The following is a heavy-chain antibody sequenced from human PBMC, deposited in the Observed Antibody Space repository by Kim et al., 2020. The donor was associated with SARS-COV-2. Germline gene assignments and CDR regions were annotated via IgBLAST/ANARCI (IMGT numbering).Heavy chain of an antibody. Sequence: LSLTCAASGFTFSSYSMNWVRQAPGKGLEWVSYISSSSTIYYADSVKGRFTISRDNAKNSLYLQMNSLRDEDTAVYYCARDGLYYYGSGSYFSRTYY. J-gene: IGHJ6*01. V-gene: IGHV3-48*02. CDR3: ARDGLYYYGSGSYFSRTYY. CDR2: ISSSSTI. D-gene: IGHD3-10*01. CDR1: GFTFSSYS.